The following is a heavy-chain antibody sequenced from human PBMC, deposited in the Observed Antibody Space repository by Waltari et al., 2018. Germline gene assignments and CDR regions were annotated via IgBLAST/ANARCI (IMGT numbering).Heavy chain of an antibody. CDR1: GGTFSSYA. CDR2: LIPIFGTA. CDR3: ARPDDQFGHYYYYMDV. J-gene: IGHJ6*03. Sequence: QVQLVQSGAEVKKPGSSVKVSCKASGGTFSSYAISWVRQAPGQGLEWMGGLIPIFGTANYAQKFQGRVTITADKSTSTAYMELSSLRSEDTAVYYCARPDDQFGHYYYYMDVWGKGTTVTVSS. D-gene: IGHD3-10*01. V-gene: IGHV1-69*14.